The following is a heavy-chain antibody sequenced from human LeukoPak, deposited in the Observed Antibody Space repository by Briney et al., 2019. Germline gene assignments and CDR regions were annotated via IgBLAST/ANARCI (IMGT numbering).Heavy chain of an antibody. Sequence: GGSLRLSCAASGFTFSSYGMRWVRQTPGKGLEWVTFIRFDGNDYYYGDSVKGRFTISRDNSNNTLYLRMNSLRAEDTAVYYCAKDGGTYDFDYWGQGTLVTVSS. V-gene: IGHV3-30*02. CDR3: AKDGGTYDFDY. J-gene: IGHJ4*02. D-gene: IGHD1-26*01. CDR2: IRFDGNDY. CDR1: GFTFSSYG.